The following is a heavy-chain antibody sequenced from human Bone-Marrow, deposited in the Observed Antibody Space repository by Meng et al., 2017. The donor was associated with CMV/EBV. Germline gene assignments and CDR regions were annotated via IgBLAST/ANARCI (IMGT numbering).Heavy chain of an antibody. CDR2: INHSGST. Sequence: SETLSLTCAVYGGSFSGYYWSWIRQPPGKGLEWIGEINHSGSTNYNPSLKSRVTISVDTSKNQFSLKLSSVTAADTAVYYCASRSGDWGQGTLVTGSS. V-gene: IGHV4-34*01. J-gene: IGHJ4*02. D-gene: IGHD3-22*01. CDR3: ASRSGD. CDR1: GGSFSGYY.